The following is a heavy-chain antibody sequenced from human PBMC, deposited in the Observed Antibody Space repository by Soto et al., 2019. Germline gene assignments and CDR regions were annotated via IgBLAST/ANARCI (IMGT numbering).Heavy chain of an antibody. D-gene: IGHD3-22*01. CDR3: TSSSSYDSAGTLDY. Sequence: GGSLRLSCAASGFTFSGYYMNWISQAPGKGLEWVSYISNSGTSLYYADSVKGRFTISRDNAKKSLYLQMNSLRAEDTAVYYCTSSSSYDSAGTLDYWGQGTLVTGSS. J-gene: IGHJ4*02. V-gene: IGHV3-11*01. CDR1: GFTFSGYY. CDR2: ISNSGTSL.